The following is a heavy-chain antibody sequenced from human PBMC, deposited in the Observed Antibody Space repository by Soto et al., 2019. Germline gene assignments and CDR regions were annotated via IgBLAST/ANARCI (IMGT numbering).Heavy chain of an antibody. CDR2: YSGFT. CDR3: ARGLRFLEEAY. V-gene: IGHV4-59*01. Sequence: SETLSLTCTVSGGSITTYQWSWIRQPPGKGLEWIGGYSGFTNYNPSLESRATISVDHSKNQFFLTLRSVTAADTAVYYCARGLRFLEEAYWGQGTLVTVSS. J-gene: IGHJ4*02. CDR1: GGSITTYQ. D-gene: IGHD3-3*01.